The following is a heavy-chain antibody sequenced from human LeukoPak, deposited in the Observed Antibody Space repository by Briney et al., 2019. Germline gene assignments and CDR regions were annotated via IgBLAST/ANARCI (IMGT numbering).Heavy chain of an antibody. CDR3: AGYIAAAGTLDY. V-gene: IGHV4-59*08. J-gene: IGHJ4*02. Sequence: PSETLSLTCTVSGGSISSYYWSWIRQPPGKGLEWIGYIYYSGSTNYNPPLKSRVTISVDTSKNQFSLKLSSVTAADTAVYYCAGYIAAAGTLDYWGQGTLVTVSS. CDR2: IYYSGST. D-gene: IGHD6-13*01. CDR1: GGSISSYY.